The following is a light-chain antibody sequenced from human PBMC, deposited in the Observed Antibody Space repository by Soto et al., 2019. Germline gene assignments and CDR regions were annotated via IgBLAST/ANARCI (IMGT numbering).Light chain of an antibody. CDR2: RDN. CDR1: DSNIGTNY. V-gene: IGLV1-47*01. J-gene: IGLJ1*01. CDR3: AAWDDSLNCYV. Sequence: QSVMTQPPSASGTPGQRILISCFGSDSNIGTNYVCWFQQFPGTAPKLLIYRDNQRPSGVPDRFSGSKSGTSSSLAISGLRSEDEADYYCAAWDDSLNCYVFGSGTKLTVL.